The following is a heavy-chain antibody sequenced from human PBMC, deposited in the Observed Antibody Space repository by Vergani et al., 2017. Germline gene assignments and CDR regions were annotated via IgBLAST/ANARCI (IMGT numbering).Heavy chain of an antibody. J-gene: IGHJ4*02. D-gene: IGHD3-10*01. V-gene: IGHV1-69*04. Sequence: QVQLVQSGAEVKKPGSSVKVSCKASGGTFSSYAISWVRQAPGQGLEWMGRIIPILGIANYAQKFQGRVRITADKSKSTAYMELGSLGSDDTAVYYCARDLKSRWFGELAVEGYWGQGGLVTVSS. CDR1: GGTFSSYA. CDR3: ARDLKSRWFGELAVEGY. CDR2: IIPILGIA.